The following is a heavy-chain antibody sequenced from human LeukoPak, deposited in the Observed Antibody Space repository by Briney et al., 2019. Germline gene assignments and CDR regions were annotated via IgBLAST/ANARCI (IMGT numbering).Heavy chain of an antibody. Sequence: GGSLRLSCAASGFIFDDYGMSWVRQAPGKGLEWVSGINWNGGSTGYADSVKGRFTISRDNAKNSLYLQVNSLRAEDTALYYCARSSHNNYWYFDYWGQGTLVTVSS. D-gene: IGHD1-1*01. V-gene: IGHV3-20*04. CDR1: GFIFDDYG. CDR3: ARSSHNNYWYFDY. CDR2: INWNGGST. J-gene: IGHJ4*02.